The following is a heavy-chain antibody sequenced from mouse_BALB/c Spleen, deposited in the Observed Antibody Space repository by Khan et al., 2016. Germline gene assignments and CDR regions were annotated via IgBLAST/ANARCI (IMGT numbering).Heavy chain of an antibody. V-gene: IGHV3-2*02. CDR1: GYSITSDYA. J-gene: IGHJ2*01. Sequence: EVQLQESGPGLVKPSQSLSLTCTVTGYSITSDYAWNWIRQFPGNKLEWMGYISYSGNTSYNPSLKSRISITRDTSKNQFFLQLNSVTTEDTATYYCTRRDYYGLFVYWGQGTTLTVSS. CDR2: ISYSGNT. D-gene: IGHD1-1*01. CDR3: TRRDYYGLFVY.